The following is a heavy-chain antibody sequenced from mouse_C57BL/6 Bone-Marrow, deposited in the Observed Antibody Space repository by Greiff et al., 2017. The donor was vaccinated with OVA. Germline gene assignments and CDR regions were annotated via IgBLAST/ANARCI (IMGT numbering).Heavy chain of an antibody. V-gene: IGHV1-47*01. Sequence: VKLMESGAELVKPGASVKMSCKASGYTFTTYPIEWMKQNHGKSLEWIGNFHPYNDDTKYNEKFKGKATLTVEKSSSTVYLELSRLTSDDSAVYYCAVDSSGYGFAYWGQGTLVTVSA. J-gene: IGHJ3*01. CDR3: AVDSSGYGFAY. D-gene: IGHD3-2*02. CDR1: GYTFTTYP. CDR2: FHPYNDDT.